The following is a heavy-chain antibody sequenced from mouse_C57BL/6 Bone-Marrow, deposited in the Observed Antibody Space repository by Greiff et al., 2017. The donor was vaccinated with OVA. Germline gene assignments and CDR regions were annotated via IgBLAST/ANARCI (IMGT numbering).Heavy chain of an antibody. Sequence: EVKVVESGTVLARPGASVKMSCKTSGYTFTSYWMHWVKQRPGQGLEWIGAIYPGNSDTSYNQKFKGKAKLTAVTSASTAYMELSSLTNEDSAVYYGTRYPMVGGGTTVVDYWGQGTTLTVSA. V-gene: IGHV1-5*01. CDR3: TRYPMVGGGTTVVDY. CDR2: IYPGNSDT. CDR1: GYTFTSYW. J-gene: IGHJ2*01. D-gene: IGHD1-1*01.